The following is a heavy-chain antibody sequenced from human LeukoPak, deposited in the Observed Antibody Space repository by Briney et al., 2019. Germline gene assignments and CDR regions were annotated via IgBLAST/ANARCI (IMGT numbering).Heavy chain of an antibody. J-gene: IGHJ4*02. V-gene: IGHV3-48*02. Sequence: PGGSLRLSCAASGFSFSGYSMTWVRQAPGKGLEWVSYISGGSATVYYADSVKGRFTISRDNAKNSLYPQMNSLRDVDTAVYYCARPSVITIRQFYFDYWGQGALHPVFS. CDR1: GFSFSGYS. CDR2: ISGGSATV. D-gene: IGHD1-14*01. CDR3: ARPSVITIRQFYFDY.